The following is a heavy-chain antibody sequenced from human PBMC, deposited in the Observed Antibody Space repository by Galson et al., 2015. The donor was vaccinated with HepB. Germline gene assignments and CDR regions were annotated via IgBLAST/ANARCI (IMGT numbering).Heavy chain of an antibody. CDR2: INAGNGNT. D-gene: IGHD4-17*01. V-gene: IGHV1-3*01. Sequence: SVKVSCKASGYTFTSYGISWVRQAPGQGLEWMGWINAGNGNTKYSQKFQGRVTITRDTSASTAYMELSSLRSEDTAVYYCARESDYGDYYNWFDPWGQGTLVTVSS. CDR1: GYTFTSYG. J-gene: IGHJ5*02. CDR3: ARESDYGDYYNWFDP.